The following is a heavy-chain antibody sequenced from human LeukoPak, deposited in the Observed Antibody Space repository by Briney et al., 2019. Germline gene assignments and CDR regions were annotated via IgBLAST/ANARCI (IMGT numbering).Heavy chain of an antibody. Sequence: SETLSLTCAVYGGSFSGYYWSWIRQPPGKGLEWIGEINDSGSTNYNPSLKSRVTISVDTSKNQFSLNLMSVTAADTAVYYCATDRYCSGGSCSSPNWFDPWGQGTLVTVSS. D-gene: IGHD2-15*01. V-gene: IGHV4-34*01. CDR2: INDSGST. CDR3: ATDRYCSGGSCSSPNWFDP. CDR1: GGSFSGYY. J-gene: IGHJ5*02.